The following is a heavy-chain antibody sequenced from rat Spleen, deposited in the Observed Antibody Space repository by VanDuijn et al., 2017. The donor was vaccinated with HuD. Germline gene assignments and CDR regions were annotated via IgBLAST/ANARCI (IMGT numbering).Heavy chain of an antibody. CDR1: GFTFSDYY. V-gene: IGHV5-20*01. J-gene: IGHJ2*01. CDR3: TTYSSGFGY. D-gene: IGHD4-3*01. CDR2: ISYDGSSI. Sequence: EVQLVESGGGLVQPGRSLKLSCAASGFTFSDYYMAWVRQAPTKGLVWVATISYDGSSIYYRDSVKGRFTISRDNAKSTLYLQMDSLRSEDTATYYCTTYSSGFGYWGQGVMVTVSS.